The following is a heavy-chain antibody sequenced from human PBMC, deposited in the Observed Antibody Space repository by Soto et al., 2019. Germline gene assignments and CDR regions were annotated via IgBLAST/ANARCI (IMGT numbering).Heavy chain of an antibody. CDR3: ARGRSSVVAAITFDY. V-gene: IGHV4-34*01. D-gene: IGHD2-15*01. J-gene: IGHJ4*02. CDR2: INHSGST. Sequence: SETLSLTCAVYGGSFSGYYWSWIRQPPGKGLEWIGEINHSGSTTYNPSLKSRVTISVDTSKNQFSLKLSSVTAADTAVYYCARGRSSVVAAITFDYWGQGTLVTVSS. CDR1: GGSFSGYY.